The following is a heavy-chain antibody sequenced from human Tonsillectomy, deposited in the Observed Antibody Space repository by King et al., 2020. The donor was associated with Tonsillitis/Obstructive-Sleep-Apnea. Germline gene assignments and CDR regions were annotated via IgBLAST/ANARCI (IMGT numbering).Heavy chain of an antibody. CDR1: GFTFSSYS. CDR2: ISYDGSNK. D-gene: IGHD3-3*01. V-gene: IGHV3-30*04. J-gene: IGHJ3*02. CDR3: ARPTDEFWGGPDAFHI. Sequence: VQLVESGGGVVQPGRSLRLSCAASGFTFSSYSMHWARQAPGKGLEWVAVISYDGSNKYYADSVKGRFTISRDNSKNTLYLQMNSLRAEDTAVYYCARPTDEFWGGPDAFHIWGQGTMVTVSS.